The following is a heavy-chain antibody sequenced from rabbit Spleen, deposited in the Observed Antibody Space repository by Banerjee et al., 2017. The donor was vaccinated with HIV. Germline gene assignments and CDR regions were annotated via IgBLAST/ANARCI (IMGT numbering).Heavy chain of an antibody. CDR1: GIDFSSYYY. V-gene: IGHV1S45*01. CDR2: IYTGSSGST. J-gene: IGHJ6*01. Sequence: QQQLEESGGGLVKPGGTLTLTCKASGIDFSSYYYMCWVRQAPGKGLEWIACIYTGSSGSTYYASWAKGRFTITKTSSTTVTLQMTSLTVADTATYFCARDTGSSFSSYGMDLWGPGTLVTVS. CDR3: ARDTGSSFSSYGMDL. D-gene: IGHD8-1*01.